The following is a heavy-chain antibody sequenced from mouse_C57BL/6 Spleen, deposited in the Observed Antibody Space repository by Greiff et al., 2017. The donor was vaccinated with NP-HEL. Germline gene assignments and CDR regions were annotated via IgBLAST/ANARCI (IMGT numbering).Heavy chain of an antibody. CDR1: GYTFTDYN. Sequence: VQLQQSGPELVKPGASVKMSCKASGYTFTDYNMHWVKQSHGKSLEWIGYINPNNGGTSYNQKFKGKATLTVNKSSSTAYMELRSLTSEDSAVYYCARPENYYGSSSYAMDYWGQGTSVTVSS. CDR2: INPNNGGT. CDR3: ARPENYYGSSSYAMDY. D-gene: IGHD1-1*01. J-gene: IGHJ4*01. V-gene: IGHV1-22*01.